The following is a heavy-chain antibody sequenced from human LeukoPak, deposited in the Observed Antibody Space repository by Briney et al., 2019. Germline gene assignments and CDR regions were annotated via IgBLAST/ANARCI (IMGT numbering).Heavy chain of an antibody. CDR3: AKGSGYYPEGSDY. J-gene: IGHJ4*02. Sequence: GGSLRLSCAASGFTVSSNYMSWVRQAPGKGLEWVSVIYSGGSTYYADSVKGRFTISRDNSKNTLYLQMNSLRAEDTAVYYCAKGSGYYPEGSDYWGQGTLVTVSS. CDR2: IYSGGST. V-gene: IGHV3-53*01. CDR1: GFTVSSNY. D-gene: IGHD3-22*01.